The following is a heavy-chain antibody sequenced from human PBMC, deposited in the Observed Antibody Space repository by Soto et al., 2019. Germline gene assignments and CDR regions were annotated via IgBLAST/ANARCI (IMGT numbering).Heavy chain of an antibody. CDR3: VRDLDGGYRP. J-gene: IGHJ5*02. CDR2: MSYDGSNE. D-gene: IGHD5-12*01. V-gene: IGHV3-30-3*01. Sequence: GGSLRLSCAASGFTFSSSAMHWVRQAPGKGLEWVAFMSYDGSNEHYADSVRGRFTISRDNSKNTLYLQMNSLGAEDTAIYYCVRDLDGGYRPWGQGTLLTVSS. CDR1: GFTFSSSA.